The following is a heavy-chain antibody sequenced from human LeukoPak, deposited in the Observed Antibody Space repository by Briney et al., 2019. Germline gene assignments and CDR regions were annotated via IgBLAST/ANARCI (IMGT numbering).Heavy chain of an antibody. D-gene: IGHD6-6*01. CDR1: GGSISSYY. CDR3: ARDSGSSPRFDP. Sequence: PSETLSLTCTVSGGSISSYYWTWIRQPPGKGLEWIGYIHYSGSTNYNPSLKSRVTISVDTSKNQFSLKLNSVTAADTAVYYCARDSGSSPRFDPWGQGTLVTVSS. V-gene: IGHV4-59*01. J-gene: IGHJ5*02. CDR2: IHYSGST.